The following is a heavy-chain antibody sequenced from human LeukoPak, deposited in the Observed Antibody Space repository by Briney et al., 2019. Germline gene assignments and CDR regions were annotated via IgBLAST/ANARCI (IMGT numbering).Heavy chain of an antibody. CDR1: GFTFYNCA. J-gene: IGHJ4*02. D-gene: IGHD6-19*01. CDR2: ISTSGGGT. V-gene: IGHV3-23*01. CDR3: AKDSSAWSRY. Sequence: PGGSLRLSCAASGFTFYNCAMNWVRQAPGKGLEWVSGISTSGGGTYYADSVKGRFTISRDNSKNTLYLQMNSLRAEDTAVYYCAKDSSAWSRYWGQGTLVTVSS.